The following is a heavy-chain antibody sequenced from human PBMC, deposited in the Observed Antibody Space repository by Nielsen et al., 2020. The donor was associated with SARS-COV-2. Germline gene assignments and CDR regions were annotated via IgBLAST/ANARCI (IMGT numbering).Heavy chain of an antibody. V-gene: IGHV1-2*06. CDR2: IIPNSGGT. CDR3: APTRITEGYNYPFDY. D-gene: IGHD5-24*01. J-gene: IGHJ4*02. Sequence: ASVQDSCKATGYTFIDYYMHWVRQPPGQGPEGMGRIIPNSGGTYYAQKFQGRVIMIRDTSINTAYVELNRQTSDDTAVYYCAPTRITEGYNYPFDYWGQGTLVTVSS. CDR1: GYTFIDYY.